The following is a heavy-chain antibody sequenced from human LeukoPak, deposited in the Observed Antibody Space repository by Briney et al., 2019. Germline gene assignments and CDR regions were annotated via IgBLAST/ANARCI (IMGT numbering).Heavy chain of an antibody. D-gene: IGHD6-13*01. CDR1: GGTFSSYA. V-gene: IGHV1-69*04. CDR3: ARDIVAAAGDDY. CDR2: IIPILGIA. Sequence: SVKVSCKASGGTFSSYAISWVRQAPGQGLEWMGRIIPILGIANYAQKFQGRVTITADKSTSTAYMELSSLRSEDTAVYYCARDIVAAAGDDYWGQGTLVTVSS. J-gene: IGHJ4*02.